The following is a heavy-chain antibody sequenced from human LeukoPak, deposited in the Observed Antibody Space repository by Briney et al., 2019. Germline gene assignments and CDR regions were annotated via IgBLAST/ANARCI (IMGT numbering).Heavy chain of an antibody. CDR2: ISGSGGST. CDR3: AKYTRSAIDY. V-gene: IGHV3-23*01. D-gene: IGHD2-15*01. CDR1: GFTFSSYA. J-gene: IGHJ4*02. Sequence: GGSLRLSCAASGFTFSSYAMNWVRQAPGKGLEWVSTISGSGGSTYYADSVKGRFTISRDNSKNTLYLQMNSLRTEDTAVYYCAKYTRSAIDYWGQGTLATVSS.